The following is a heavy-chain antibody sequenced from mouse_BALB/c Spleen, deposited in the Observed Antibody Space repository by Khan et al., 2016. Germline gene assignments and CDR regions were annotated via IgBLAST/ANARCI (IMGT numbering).Heavy chain of an antibody. CDR1: GYTFSRYW. CDR3: ARGTY. CDR2: ILPGSGTI. Sequence: QVQLQQPGAELMKPGASVKISCKATGYTFSRYWIEWIKERPGHGLEWIGEILPGSGTINYNDKFKDKATFTAETSSNTAYIHLSSLTSEDSAVYYGARGTYWGQGTLVTVSA. J-gene: IGHJ3*01. V-gene: IGHV1-9*01.